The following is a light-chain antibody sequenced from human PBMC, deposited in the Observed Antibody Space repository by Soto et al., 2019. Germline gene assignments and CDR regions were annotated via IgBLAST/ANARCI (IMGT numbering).Light chain of an antibody. Sequence: DIQMTQSPSSLSASVGDRVTITCRASQSISTYLHWYQQKPGKAPNALIYAASNLQSGVPSRFSGSGSGTDFTLTISSLQPEDFATYFCQHGYSTPLTFGGGTKVDIK. J-gene: IGKJ4*01. CDR2: AAS. V-gene: IGKV1-39*01. CDR3: QHGYSTPLT. CDR1: QSISTY.